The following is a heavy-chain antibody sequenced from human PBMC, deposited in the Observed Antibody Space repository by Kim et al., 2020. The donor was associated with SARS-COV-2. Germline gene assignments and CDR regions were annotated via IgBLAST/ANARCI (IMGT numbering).Heavy chain of an antibody. CDR2: VYYSGYT. J-gene: IGHJ4*02. CDR1: NGSITPHY. D-gene: IGHD1-1*01. Sequence: SETLSLTCTVSNGSITPHYWNWIRQPPGKGLELIGYVYYSGYTNYNPSLKSRVIVSVDASRNQFSLRLTSVTAADTAVYYCARGASYMATTSFDYWGQGILVTVSS. CDR3: ARGASYMATTSFDY. V-gene: IGHV4-59*11.